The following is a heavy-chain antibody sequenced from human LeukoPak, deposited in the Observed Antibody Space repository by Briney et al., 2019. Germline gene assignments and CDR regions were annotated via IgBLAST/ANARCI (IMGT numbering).Heavy chain of an antibody. Sequence: GASVKVSSKASGYTFTSYGISWVRQAPGQGLEWMGWISAYNGNTNYAQKLQGRVTMTTDTSTSTAYMELRSLRSDDTAVYYCVRPLLGYGSGSYPPFDYWGQGTLVTVSS. CDR3: VRPLLGYGSGSYPPFDY. CDR1: GYTFTSYG. D-gene: IGHD3-10*01. V-gene: IGHV1-18*01. J-gene: IGHJ4*02. CDR2: ISAYNGNT.